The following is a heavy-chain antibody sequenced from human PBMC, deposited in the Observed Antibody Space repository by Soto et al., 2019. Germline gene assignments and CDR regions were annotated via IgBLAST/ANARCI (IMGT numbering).Heavy chain of an antibody. D-gene: IGHD3-22*01. J-gene: IGHJ4*02. V-gene: IGHV1-18*01. CDR1: GYTFTSYG. CDR2: ISAYNGNT. Sequence: GASVKVSCKASGYTFTSYGISWVRQAPGQGLDWMGWISAYNGNTNYAQKLQGRVTMTTDTSTSTAYMELRSLRSDDTAVYYCARVFGVVVIQPNLDYWGQGTLVTVSS. CDR3: ARVFGVVVIQPNLDY.